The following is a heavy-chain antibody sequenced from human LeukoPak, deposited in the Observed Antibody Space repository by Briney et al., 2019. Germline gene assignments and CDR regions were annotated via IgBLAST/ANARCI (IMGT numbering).Heavy chain of an antibody. CDR2: INWNSDSI. D-gene: IGHD3-3*01. V-gene: IGHV3-9*03. CDR1: GFTFDDYA. Sequence: GGSLRLSCAASGFTFDDYAMHWVRHAPGKGLEWVSSINWNSDSITYADSVKGRFTISRDNAKNSLYLQMNSLRAEDMALYYCAKDLGNIWNYEGSAFHMWGQGTMVTVSS. J-gene: IGHJ3*02. CDR3: AKDLGNIWNYEGSAFHM.